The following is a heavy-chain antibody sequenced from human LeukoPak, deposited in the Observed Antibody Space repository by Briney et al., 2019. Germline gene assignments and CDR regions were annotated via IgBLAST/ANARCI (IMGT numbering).Heavy chain of an antibody. CDR2: ISYDGSNK. V-gene: IGHV3-30*18. J-gene: IGHJ6*04. Sequence: GGTLRLSCAASGFTFSSYEMNWVRQAPGKGLEWVAVISYDGSNKYYADSVKGRFTISRDNSKNTLYLQMNSLRAEDTAVYYCAKLSVVWGKGTTVTVSS. D-gene: IGHD5/OR15-5a*01. CDR3: AKLSVV. CDR1: GFTFSSYE.